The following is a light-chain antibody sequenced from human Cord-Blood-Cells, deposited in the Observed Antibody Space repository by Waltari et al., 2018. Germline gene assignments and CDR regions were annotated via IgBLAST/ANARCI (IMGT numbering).Light chain of an antibody. J-gene: IGKJ1*01. CDR1: QSFSSY. V-gene: IGKV3-11*01. CDR2: DAS. Sequence: EIVLTQSPATMSLSPGERATLPCRSSQSFSSYLAWYQQKPGQAPRIILYDASNRATGIPARFIGSGSGTDFTLTISSLEPEDFAVYYCQQRSNWPKTFGQGTKVEIK. CDR3: QQRSNWPKT.